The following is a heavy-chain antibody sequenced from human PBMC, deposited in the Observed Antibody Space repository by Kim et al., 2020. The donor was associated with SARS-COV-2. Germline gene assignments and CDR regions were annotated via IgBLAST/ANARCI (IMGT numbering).Heavy chain of an antibody. CDR3: ARDLDYYGMDV. V-gene: IGHV3-53*01. D-gene: IGHD3-16*01. Sequence: STYYADTAKGRITISRDNSKYTLYLQMNSLRAEDTAVYYCARDLDYYGMDVWGQGTTVTVSS. J-gene: IGHJ6*02. CDR2: ST.